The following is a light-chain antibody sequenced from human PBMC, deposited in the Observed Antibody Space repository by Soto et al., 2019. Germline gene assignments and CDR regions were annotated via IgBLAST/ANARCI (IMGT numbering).Light chain of an antibody. Sequence: EIVLTQSPATLSVSPGEKITLSCRAIQSVSSSYLAWYQQKPGQAPRLLIYGASSRATGIPDRFSGSGSGTDFTLTISRLEPEDFAVYYCQQYGSSPPATFGQGTRLEIK. CDR3: QQYGSSPPAT. CDR2: GAS. V-gene: IGKV3-20*01. J-gene: IGKJ5*01. CDR1: QSVSSSY.